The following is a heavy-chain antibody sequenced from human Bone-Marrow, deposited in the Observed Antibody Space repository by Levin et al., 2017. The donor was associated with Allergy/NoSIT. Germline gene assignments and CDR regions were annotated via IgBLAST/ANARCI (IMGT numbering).Heavy chain of an antibody. J-gene: IGHJ4*02. V-gene: IGHV1-8*01. CDR3: ARGELGSGYLFDY. Sequence: RASVKVSCKTSGYTFTSFDINWVRQATGQGLEWMGWMYANSDNAGYAQKFQGRVTMTRNTSISTAYMELSSLRSEDTAIYYCARGELGSGYLFDYWGQGTLVTVSS. CDR1: GYTFTSFD. D-gene: IGHD5-12*01. CDR2: MYANSDNA.